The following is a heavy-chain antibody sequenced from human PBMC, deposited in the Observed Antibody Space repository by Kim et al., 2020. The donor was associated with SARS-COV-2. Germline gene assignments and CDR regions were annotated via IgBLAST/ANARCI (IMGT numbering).Heavy chain of an antibody. Sequence: SETLSLTCAVYGGSFSGYYWSWIRQPPGKGLEWIGEINHSGSTNYNPSLKSRVTISVDTSKNQFSLKPSSVTAADTAVYYCARASIAVAGHHFDYWGQGTLVTVSS. V-gene: IGHV4-34*01. CDR1: GGSFSGYY. J-gene: IGHJ4*02. CDR3: ARASIAVAGHHFDY. CDR2: INHSGST. D-gene: IGHD6-19*01.